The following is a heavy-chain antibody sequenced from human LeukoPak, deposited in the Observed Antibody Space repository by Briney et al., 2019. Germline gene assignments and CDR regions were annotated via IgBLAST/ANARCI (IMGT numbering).Heavy chain of an antibody. CDR3: ARHGRSSWLNWFDP. CDR1: GGSISSGSYN. Sequence: PSETLSLTCTVSGGSISSGSYNWGWIRQPPGKGLEWIGSVSYSGNTYYNPSLKSRVTMSVATSKNQFSLNLSSVTAADRAVYYCARHGRSSWLNWFDPWGHGTQVTVSS. V-gene: IGHV4-39*01. J-gene: IGHJ5*02. CDR2: VSYSGNT. D-gene: IGHD6-13*01.